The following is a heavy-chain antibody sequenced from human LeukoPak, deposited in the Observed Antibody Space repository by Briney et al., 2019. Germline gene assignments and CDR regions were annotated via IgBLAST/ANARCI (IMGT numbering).Heavy chain of an antibody. V-gene: IGHV3-48*03. CDR2: ITSSGRII. CDR1: GFTFSSYE. Sequence: GGSLRFSCAASGFTFSSYEMNWVRQAPGKGLEWVAYITSSGRIIYYVDSVKGRFTISRDNTKNSLYMQMNILRAEDTAVSHCASTGGYGSGTYDYYYFGMDAWGQGTTVTVSS. CDR3: ASTGGYGSGTYDYYYFGMDA. J-gene: IGHJ6*02. D-gene: IGHD3-10*01.